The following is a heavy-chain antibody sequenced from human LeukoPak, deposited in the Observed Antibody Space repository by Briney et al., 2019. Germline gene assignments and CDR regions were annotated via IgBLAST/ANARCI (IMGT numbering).Heavy chain of an antibody. V-gene: IGHV1-18*01. CDR3: ARGRRIVVVPAAKYYFDY. D-gene: IGHD2-2*01. CDR2: ISAYNGNT. J-gene: IGHJ4*02. CDR1: GYTFTSYS. Sequence: ASVKVSCKASGYTFTSYSISWVRQAPGQGLEWMGWISAYNGNTNYAQKLQGRVTMTTDTSTSTAYMELRSLRSDDTAVYYCARGRRIVVVPAAKYYFDYWGQGTLVTVSS.